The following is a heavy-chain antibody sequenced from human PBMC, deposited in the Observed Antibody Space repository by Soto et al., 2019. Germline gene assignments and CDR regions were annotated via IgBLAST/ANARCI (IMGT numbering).Heavy chain of an antibody. J-gene: IGHJ3*01. Sequence: EVQLLESGGGLVQPGGSLRLSCAASGFTFSSYAMSWVRQAPGKGLEWVSCISGSGYSTYYGDSVKGRLTISRDNSKNTMYLQMNRLRAEDTAVYYCAKVSGERGYYYRDGFDFWGQGTMVTVSS. CDR1: GFTFSSYA. CDR3: AKVSGERGYYYRDGFDF. V-gene: IGHV3-23*01. D-gene: IGHD3-22*01. CDR2: ISGSGYST.